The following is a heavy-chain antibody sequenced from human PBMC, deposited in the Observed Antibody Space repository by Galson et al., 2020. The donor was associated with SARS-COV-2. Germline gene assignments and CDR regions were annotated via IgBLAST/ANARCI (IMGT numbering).Heavy chain of an antibody. V-gene: IGHV4-34*01. CDR3: ASNTNYYYYYGMDV. J-gene: IGHJ6*02. CDR1: GGSFSGYS. Sequence: SETLSLTCAVYGGSFSGYSWSWIRQPPGKGLEWIGELNHSGSTNSNPSLKRRVTISVDTSKNQFPLKRSAVTAADTAVYYCASNTNYYYYYGMDVWGQGTTVTVSS. D-gene: IGHD2-2*01. CDR2: LNHSGST.